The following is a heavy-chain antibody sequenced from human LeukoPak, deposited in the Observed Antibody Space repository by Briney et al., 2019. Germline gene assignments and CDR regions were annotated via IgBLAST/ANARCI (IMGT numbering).Heavy chain of an antibody. Sequence: PGRSLRLSCAASGFTFSSYGMSWVRQAPGKGLVWVSRINGDGSGTNYDDSVKGRITISRDNSKNTLYLQMNSLRAEDTAVYYCAKGDSSGYYIHFDYWGQGTLVTVSS. J-gene: IGHJ4*02. V-gene: IGHV3-23*01. CDR2: INGDGSGT. CDR1: GFTFSSYG. D-gene: IGHD3-22*01. CDR3: AKGDSSGYYIHFDY.